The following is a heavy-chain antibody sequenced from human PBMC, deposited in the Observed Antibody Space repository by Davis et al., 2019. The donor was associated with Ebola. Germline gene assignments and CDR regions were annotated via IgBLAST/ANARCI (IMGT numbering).Heavy chain of an antibody. CDR1: GYTFTSYY. V-gene: IGHV1-46*01. CDR2: INPSGGST. D-gene: IGHD2-21*02. J-gene: IGHJ4*02. Sequence: AASVKVSCKASGYTFTSYYMHWVRQAPGQGLEWMGIINPSGGSTSYAQKFQGRVTMTRNPSISTAYMDLSSLTIEDTAVYYCTRGYSPKCRGGDCVNDFWGQGTLVTVSS. CDR3: TRGYSPKCRGGDCVNDF.